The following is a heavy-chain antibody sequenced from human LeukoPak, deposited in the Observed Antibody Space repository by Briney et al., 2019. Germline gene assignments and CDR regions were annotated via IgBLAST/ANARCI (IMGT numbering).Heavy chain of an antibody. D-gene: IGHD5-18*01. CDR2: IHSGGTT. CDR1: GGSISPYY. V-gene: IGHV4-4*07. Sequence: SETLSLTCTVSGGSISPYYWTWIRQSAGQGLELVGRIHSGGTTNYNPSLASRVSLSVDTSNNQVSLRLSSVTAADTAVYYCARDSPHGYTLGHRYYFMDVWGKGTTVTVS. J-gene: IGHJ6*03. CDR3: ARDSPHGYTLGHRYYFMDV.